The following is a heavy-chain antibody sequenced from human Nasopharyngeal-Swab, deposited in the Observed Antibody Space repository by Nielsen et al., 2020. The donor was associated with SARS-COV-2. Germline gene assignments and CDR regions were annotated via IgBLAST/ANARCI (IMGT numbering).Heavy chain of an antibody. V-gene: IGHV4-59*13. CDR2: VDSSGST. D-gene: IGHD2-2*01. J-gene: IGHJ6*02. CDR3: GRGACSITTCYENVDV. Sequence: SETLSLTCTVSGGSISSYYWSWIRQPPGKGLEWIGCVDSSGSTNYKPSPKSRVTISVDTSKNQFSLNLSSVTAADTAVYYCGRGACSITTCYENVDVWGQGTTVTVSS. CDR1: GGSISSYY.